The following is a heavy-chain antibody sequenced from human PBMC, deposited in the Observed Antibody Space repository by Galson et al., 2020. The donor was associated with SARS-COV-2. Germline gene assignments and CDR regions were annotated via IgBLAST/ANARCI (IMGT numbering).Heavy chain of an antibody. CDR3: ASRQGPYCSGGSCYYWFDP. V-gene: IGHV4-39*07. CDR2: IYYSGST. D-gene: IGHD2-15*01. Sequence: SATLSLTCTVSGGSISSSSYYWGWIRQPPGKGLEWIGSIYYSGSTYYNPSLKSRVTISVDTSKNQFSLKLSSVTAADTAVYYCASRQGPYCSGGSCYYWFDPWGQGTLVTVSS. J-gene: IGHJ5*02. CDR1: GGSISSSSYY.